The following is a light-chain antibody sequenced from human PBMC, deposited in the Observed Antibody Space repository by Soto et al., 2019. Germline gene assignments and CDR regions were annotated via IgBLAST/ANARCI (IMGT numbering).Light chain of an antibody. V-gene: IGLV2-14*01. CDR2: EVS. CDR3: SSYRRIGYLV. CDR1: SSDVGGYNY. Sequence: QSALTQPASVSGSPGQSITISCTGTSSDVGGYNYVSWYQQHPGKAPKVMIYEVSNRPSGVSNRFSGSKSGNTASLTISGLQAEDEADYYCSSYRRIGYLVFGNGTKVTV. J-gene: IGLJ1*01.